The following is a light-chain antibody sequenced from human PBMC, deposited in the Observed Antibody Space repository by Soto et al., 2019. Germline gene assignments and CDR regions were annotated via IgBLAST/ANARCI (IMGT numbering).Light chain of an antibody. J-gene: IGKJ4*01. CDR2: EAS. Sequence: DIQMTQSPSSLSASVGARVTITCQASQAIGNYLTWYQQKPGKAPKLLIYEASNLETGVPSRFSGSGSGTDFTITINSLQPEDIATYYCQQYDDLPFTFGGGTKVEIK. CDR3: QQYDDLPFT. V-gene: IGKV1-33*01. CDR1: QAIGNY.